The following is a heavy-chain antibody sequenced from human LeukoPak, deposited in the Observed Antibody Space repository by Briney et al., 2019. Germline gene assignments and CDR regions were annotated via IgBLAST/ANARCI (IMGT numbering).Heavy chain of an antibody. CDR1: GLALRNYW. D-gene: IGHD5-18*01. V-gene: IGHV3-74*01. CDR2: VNSDGSSR. CDR3: ARDTAMVFDF. J-gene: IGHJ4*02. Sequence: GSLRLSCAASGLALRNYWMHWVRQAPGKGLVWVSRVNSDGSSRSYADSVKGRFTISRDHSKNTLYLQMNSLRAEDTAVYFCARDTAMVFDFWGQGTLVTVSS.